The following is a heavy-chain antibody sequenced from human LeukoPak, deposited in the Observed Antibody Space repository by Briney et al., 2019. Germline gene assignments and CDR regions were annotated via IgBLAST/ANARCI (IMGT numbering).Heavy chain of an antibody. CDR1: GSSINSAYY. CDR3: ARDSHSHWWELLGNFDY. CDR2: IYHSGST. J-gene: IGHJ4*02. V-gene: IGHV4-38-2*02. Sequence: SETLSLICTVSGSSINSAYYWGWIRQPPGKGLEWIGSIYHSGSTYYNPSLKSRVTISVDTSKNQFSLKLSSVTASDTAVYYCARDSHSHWWELLGNFDYWGQGTLVTVSS. D-gene: IGHD1-26*01.